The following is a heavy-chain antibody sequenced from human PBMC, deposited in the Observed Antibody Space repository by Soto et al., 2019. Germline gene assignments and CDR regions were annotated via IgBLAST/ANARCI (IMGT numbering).Heavy chain of an antibody. Sequence: SETLSLTCTVSGDSVSSADYYWSWIRQTPGKGLEWIGHIFYSGTTYYNPSLKSRLTISVDTSKNHFSLRLTSVTAADTAVYYCARDLWVEPELYYYGMDVWGQGTTVTVSS. CDR2: IFYSGTT. J-gene: IGHJ6*02. V-gene: IGHV4-30-4*01. D-gene: IGHD1-1*01. CDR1: GDSVSSADYY. CDR3: ARDLWVEPELYYYGMDV.